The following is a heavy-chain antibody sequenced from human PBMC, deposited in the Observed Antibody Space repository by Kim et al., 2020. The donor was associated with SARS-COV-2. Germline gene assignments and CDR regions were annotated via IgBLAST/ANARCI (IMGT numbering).Heavy chain of an antibody. V-gene: IGHV3-7*01. D-gene: IGHD3-16*01. Sequence: DGRETYIVDSVKGRLTISRDNAKHSLYWQMNSLRGEDTAVYYCTRQGGDYWGQGTLVTVSS. J-gene: IGHJ4*02. CDR2: DGRET. CDR3: TRQGGDY.